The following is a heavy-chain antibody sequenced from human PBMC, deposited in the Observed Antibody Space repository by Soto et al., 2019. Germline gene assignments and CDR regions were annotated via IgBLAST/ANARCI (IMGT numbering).Heavy chain of an antibody. V-gene: IGHV3-30-3*01. CDR3: ARESTYRPEYFYHGMDV. Sequence: QVQLVESGGGVVQPGRSLRLSCAASGFIFSAYAMHWVRQAPGKGLEWVAVISYDGNNIYYADSVKGRFTISRDDFKNTLYMQMNSLRAEDTAVYYCARESTYRPEYFYHGMDVWGQGTTVTVSS. J-gene: IGHJ6*02. CDR2: ISYDGNNI. CDR1: GFIFSAYA. D-gene: IGHD3-9*01.